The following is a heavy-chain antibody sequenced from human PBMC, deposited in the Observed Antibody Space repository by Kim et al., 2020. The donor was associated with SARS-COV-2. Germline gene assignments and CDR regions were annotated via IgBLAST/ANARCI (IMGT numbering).Heavy chain of an antibody. D-gene: IGHD2-2*01. Sequence: GGSLRLSCAASGFTFSSYAMSWVRQAPGKGLEWVSAISGSGGSTYYADSVKGRFTISRDNSKNTLYLQMNSLRAEDTAVYYCAKVHRGVVPAALFGRPDYWGQGTLVTVSS. CDR1: GFTFSSYA. CDR2: ISGSGGST. CDR3: AKVHRGVVPAALFGRPDY. J-gene: IGHJ4*02. V-gene: IGHV3-23*01.